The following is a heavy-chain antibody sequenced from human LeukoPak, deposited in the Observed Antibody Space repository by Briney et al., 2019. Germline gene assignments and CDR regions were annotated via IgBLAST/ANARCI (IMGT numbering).Heavy chain of an antibody. D-gene: IGHD2-2*02. CDR3: ARDPRYCSSTSCYRRAYYYGMDV. J-gene: IGHJ6*02. CDR2: INAGNGNT. Sequence: ASVKVSCKASGYTFTSYAMHWVRQAPGQRLEWMGWINAGNGNTKYSQKFQGRVTITRDTSASTAYMELSSLRSEDTAVYYCARDPRYCSSTSCYRRAYYYGMDVWGQGTTVTVSS. V-gene: IGHV1-3*01. CDR1: GYTFTSYA.